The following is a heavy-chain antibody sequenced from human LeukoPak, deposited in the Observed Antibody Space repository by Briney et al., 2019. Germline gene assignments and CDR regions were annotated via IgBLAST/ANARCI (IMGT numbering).Heavy chain of an antibody. J-gene: IGHJ6*03. CDR1: GGTFSSYA. V-gene: IGHV1-18*01. Sequence: ASVKVSCKASGGTFSSYAITWVRYAPGQGLEWMGWISPNSGNTKSAQKFQGRVTMTTDTSTSTAYMELRSLRSDDTAVYYCARQGVTAAENNYFYYYMDFWGKGTTVTVSS. D-gene: IGHD3-10*01. CDR3: ARQGVTAAENNYFYYYMDF. CDR2: ISPNSGNT.